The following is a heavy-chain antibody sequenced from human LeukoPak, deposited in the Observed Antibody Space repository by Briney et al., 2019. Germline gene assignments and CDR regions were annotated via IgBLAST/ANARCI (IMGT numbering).Heavy chain of an antibody. CDR3: ARDHSPLAADDAFDI. J-gene: IGHJ3*02. Sequence: SETLSLTCTVSGASISGSGYYWGWIRQPPGKGLEWIGEIYHSGSTNYNPSLKSRVTISVDKSKNQFSLKLSSVTAADTAVYYCARDHSPLAADDAFDIWGQGTMVTVSS. V-gene: IGHV4-39*07. D-gene: IGHD2-15*01. CDR2: IYHSGST. CDR1: GASISGSGYY.